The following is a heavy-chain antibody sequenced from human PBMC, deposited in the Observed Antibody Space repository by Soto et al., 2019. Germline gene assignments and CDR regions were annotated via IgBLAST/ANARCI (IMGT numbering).Heavy chain of an antibody. CDR2: IRSKAYGGTT. D-gene: IGHD3-3*01. J-gene: IGHJ3*02. V-gene: IGHV3-49*03. Sequence: PGGSLRLSCTASGFTFGDYAMSWFRQAPGKGLEWVGFIRSKAYGGTTEYAASVKGRFTISRDDSKSIAYLQMNSLKTEDTAVYYCTRDLVTIFGVVIIPSAFDIWGQGTMVTVSS. CDR1: GFTFGDYA. CDR3: TRDLVTIFGVVIIPSAFDI.